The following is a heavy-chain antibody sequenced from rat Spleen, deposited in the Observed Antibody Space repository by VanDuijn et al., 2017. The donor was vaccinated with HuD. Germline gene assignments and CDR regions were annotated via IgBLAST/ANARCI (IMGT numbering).Heavy chain of an antibody. D-gene: IGHD1-2*01. CDR2: ITNSGGST. Sequence: EVQLVESGGGLVQPGRSLKLSCVASGFTFNKYWMTWIRQAPGKGLEWVASITNSGGSTYYRDSVRGRFTISRDDAKSTLSLQMDSLRSEDTATYYCTRSTRLGSYYSPFMDAWGQGASVTVSS. CDR1: GFTFNKYW. J-gene: IGHJ4*01. CDR3: TRSTRLGSYYSPFMDA. V-gene: IGHV5-31*01.